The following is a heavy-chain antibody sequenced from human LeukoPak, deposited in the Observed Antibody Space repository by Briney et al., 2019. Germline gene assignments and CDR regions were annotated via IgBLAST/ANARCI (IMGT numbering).Heavy chain of an antibody. CDR2: IYYSGST. Sequence: SETLSLTCTVSGGSISSYYWSWIRQPPGKGLEWIGYIYYSGSTNYNPSLKSRVTISVDTSKNQFSLKLSSVTAADTAVYYCARGLPVPAHDTFDIWGQGTMVTVSS. V-gene: IGHV4-59*01. J-gene: IGHJ3*02. CDR3: ARGLPVPAHDTFDI. CDR1: GGSISSYY. D-gene: IGHD2-2*01.